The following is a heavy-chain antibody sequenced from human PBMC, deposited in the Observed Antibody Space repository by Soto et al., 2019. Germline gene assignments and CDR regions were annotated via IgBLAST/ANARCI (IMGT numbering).Heavy chain of an antibody. D-gene: IGHD1-1*01. CDR3: PRRRVHSTSSVVHY. CDR1: GGISSSYI. CDR2: INPIFNAV. Sequence: QVRLEQSGAEVKRPGSSVTVSCKASGGISSSYIINWVRQAPGQGLQWMGGINPIFNAVQSAPKCQGRVTLTAYKSTDRFFMHLSSLSSDDAAVYFCPRRRVHSTSSVVHYWGQGHLVTVSS. V-gene: IGHV1-69*06. J-gene: IGHJ4*02.